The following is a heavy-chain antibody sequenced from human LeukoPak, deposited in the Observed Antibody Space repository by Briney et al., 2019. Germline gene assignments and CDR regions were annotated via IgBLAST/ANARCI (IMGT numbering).Heavy chain of an antibody. J-gene: IGHJ4*02. CDR2: INPNSGGT. D-gene: IGHD6-6*01. CDR1: GYTFTSYD. V-gene: IGHV1-2*02. CDR3: ARGRIAARLFDY. Sequence: ASVKVSCKASGYTFTSYDINWVRQATGQGLEWMGWINPNSGGTNYAQKFQGRVTMTRDTSISTAYMELSRLRSDDTAVYYCARGRIAARLFDYWGQGTLVTVSS.